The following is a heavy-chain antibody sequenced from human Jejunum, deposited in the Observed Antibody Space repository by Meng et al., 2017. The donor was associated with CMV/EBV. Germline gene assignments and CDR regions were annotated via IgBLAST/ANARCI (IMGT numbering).Heavy chain of an antibody. J-gene: IGHJ6*02. CDR2: ISGRDGST. D-gene: IGHD1-1*01. CDR1: FTFSSYV. V-gene: IGHV3-23*01. Sequence: FTFSSYVMTWVGQAPGKGLEWVSGISGRDGSTYYADSVKGRFTISRDNSKNTVYLQMNSLRGEDTAKYYCARDRPKATRPYGMDVWGQGTTGTVSS. CDR3: ARDRPKATRPYGMDV.